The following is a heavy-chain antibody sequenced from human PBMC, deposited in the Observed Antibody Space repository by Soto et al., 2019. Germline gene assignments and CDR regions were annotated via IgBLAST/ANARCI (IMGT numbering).Heavy chain of an antibody. CDR2: INPSGGST. V-gene: IGHV1-46*01. Sequence: GASVKVSCKASGYAFTSYYMHWVRQAPGQGLEWMGIINPSGGSTSYAQKFQGRVTMTRDTSTSTVYMELSSLRSEDTAVYYCARGITIFGVVIIPVGTYIGSMDVWGQGTTVTVSS. D-gene: IGHD3-3*01. CDR3: ARGITIFGVVIIPVGTYIGSMDV. J-gene: IGHJ6*02. CDR1: GYAFTSYY.